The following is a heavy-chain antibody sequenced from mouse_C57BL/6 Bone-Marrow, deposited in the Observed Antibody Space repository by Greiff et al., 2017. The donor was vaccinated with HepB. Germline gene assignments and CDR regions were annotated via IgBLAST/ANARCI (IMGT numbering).Heavy chain of an antibody. CDR1: GYTFTDYY. Sequence: EVKLQQSGPELVKPGASVKISCKASGYTFTDYYMNWVKQSHGKSLEWIGDINPNNGGTSYNQKFKGKATLTVDKSSSTAYMELRSLTSEDSAVYYCASRDYWGQGTTLTVSS. V-gene: IGHV1-26*01. CDR2: INPNNGGT. CDR3: ASRDY. J-gene: IGHJ2*01.